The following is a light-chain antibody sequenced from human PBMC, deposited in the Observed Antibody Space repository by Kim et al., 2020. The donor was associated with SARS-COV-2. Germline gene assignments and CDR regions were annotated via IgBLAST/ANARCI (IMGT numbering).Light chain of an antibody. J-gene: IGLJ3*02. CDR2: AVT. Sequence: QSALTQPASVSGSPGQSITISCTGTSSDIGGYNYVSWYQQHPGKAPQLMIYAVTERPSGVSSRFSGSKSGNTASLTISGLQAEDEADYYCISYTNDATWVFGGGTQLTVL. V-gene: IGLV2-14*03. CDR1: SSDIGGYNY. CDR3: ISYTNDATWV.